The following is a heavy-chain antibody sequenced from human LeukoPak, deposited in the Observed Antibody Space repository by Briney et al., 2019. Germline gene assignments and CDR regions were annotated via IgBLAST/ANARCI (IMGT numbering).Heavy chain of an antibody. V-gene: IGHV4-38-2*02. CDR2: IYHSGST. CDR3: ARVVAGGYSYGYGFLRGEHYYFDY. CDR1: GYSIISGYY. D-gene: IGHD5-18*01. J-gene: IGHJ4*02. Sequence: SETLSLTCTVSGYSIISGYYWGWIRQPPGKGLEWIGSIYHSGSTYYNPSLKSRVTISVDTSKNQFSLKLSSVTAADTAVYYCARVVAGGYSYGYGFLRGEHYYFDYWGQGTLVTVSS.